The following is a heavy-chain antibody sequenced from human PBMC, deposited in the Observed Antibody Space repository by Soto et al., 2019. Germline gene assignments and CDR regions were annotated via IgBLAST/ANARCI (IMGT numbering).Heavy chain of an antibody. J-gene: IGHJ4*02. V-gene: IGHV4-59*08. CDR2: IYYSGST. D-gene: IGHD6-19*01. CDR3: ARRYGWLYFDY. Sequence: PSETLSLTCTVSGGSISSYYWSWIRQPPGKGLEWIGYIYYSGSTYYNPSLKSRVTISVDTSKNQFSLRLISVTAADTALYYCARRYGWLYFDYWGQGSLVTVPS. CDR1: GGSISSYY.